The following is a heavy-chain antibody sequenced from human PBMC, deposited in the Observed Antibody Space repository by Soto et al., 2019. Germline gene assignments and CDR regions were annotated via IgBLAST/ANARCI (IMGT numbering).Heavy chain of an antibody. CDR1: GFTFSSYV. CDR3: ARDYQLLHYDSYGMDV. J-gene: IGHJ6*02. Sequence: QVQVVESGGGVVQPGRSLRLSCAASGFTFSSYVMHWVRQAPGKGLEWVAVIWYDGSNKYYADSVKGRFTISRDNSKNRLYLQMNSLRAEDTAVYYCARDYQLLHYDSYGMDVWGQGITVTVSS. V-gene: IGHV3-33*01. D-gene: IGHD2-2*01. CDR2: IWYDGSNK.